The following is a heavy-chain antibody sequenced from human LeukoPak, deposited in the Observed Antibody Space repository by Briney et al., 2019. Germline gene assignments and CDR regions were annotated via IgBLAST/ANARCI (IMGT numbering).Heavy chain of an antibody. CDR1: GFTFSNAW. CDR3: ARKAADSSGYYDAYYFDY. J-gene: IGHJ4*02. D-gene: IGHD3-22*01. V-gene: IGHV3-15*01. CDR2: IKSKTDGGTT. Sequence: GGSLRLSCAASGFTFSNAWMSWVRQAPGKGLEWVGRIKSKTDGGTTDYAAPVKGRFTISRDDSKNTLYLQMNSLRAEDTAVYYCARKAADSSGYYDAYYFDYWGQGTLVTVSS.